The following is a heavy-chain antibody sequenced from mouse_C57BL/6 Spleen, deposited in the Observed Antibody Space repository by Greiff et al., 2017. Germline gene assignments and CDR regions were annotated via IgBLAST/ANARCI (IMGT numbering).Heavy chain of an antibody. Sequence: VQLQQSGPVLVKPGASVKMSCKASGYTFTDYYMNWVKQSHGKSLEWIGVINPYNGGTSYNQKFKGKATLTVDKSSSTAYMELNSLTSEDSAVYYCARPLTTVVPLGYWGQGTTLTVSS. V-gene: IGHV1-19*01. CDR2: INPYNGGT. CDR3: ARPLTTVVPLGY. CDR1: GYTFTDYY. J-gene: IGHJ2*01. D-gene: IGHD1-1*01.